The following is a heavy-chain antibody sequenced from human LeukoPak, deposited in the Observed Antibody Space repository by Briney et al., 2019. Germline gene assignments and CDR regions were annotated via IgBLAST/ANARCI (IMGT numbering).Heavy chain of an antibody. Sequence: GGSLRLSCAASGLTFSSYWMSWVRQAPGKGLEWVANIKQDGSEKYYVDSVKGRFTISRDNAKNSLYLQMNSLRAEDTAVYYCARSLWFGESYYWGQGTLVTVSS. J-gene: IGHJ4*02. D-gene: IGHD3-10*01. V-gene: IGHV3-7*04. CDR1: GLTFSSYW. CDR2: IKQDGSEK. CDR3: ARSLWFGESYY.